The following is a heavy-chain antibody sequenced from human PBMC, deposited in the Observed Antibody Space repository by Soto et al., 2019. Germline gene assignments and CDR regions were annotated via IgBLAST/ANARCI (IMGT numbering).Heavy chain of an antibody. CDR1: GFTFSSYA. Sequence: RLSCAASGFTFSSYAMHWVRQAPGKGLEWVAVISYDGSNKYYADSVKGRFTISRDNSKNTLYLQMNSLRAEDTAVYYCASIEYSSSSGPAAAFDIWGQGTMITVSS. CDR3: ASIEYSSSSGPAAAFDI. V-gene: IGHV3-30-3*01. D-gene: IGHD6-6*01. CDR2: ISYDGSNK. J-gene: IGHJ3*02.